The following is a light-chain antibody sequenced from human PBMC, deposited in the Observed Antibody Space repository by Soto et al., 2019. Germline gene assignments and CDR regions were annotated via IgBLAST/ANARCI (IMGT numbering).Light chain of an antibody. CDR2: NDN. CDR1: RSNIGSNT. CDR3: GAWDDSLNALFV. Sequence: QSALTQPPSASGTPGQRVTISCSGNRSNIGSNTVNWYQQLPGTAPKLLIYNDNQRPSGVPDRFSGSKSGPSASLAISLFQSEDKADYYCGAWDDSLNALFVFGAGTKVTVL. V-gene: IGLV1-44*01. J-gene: IGLJ1*01.